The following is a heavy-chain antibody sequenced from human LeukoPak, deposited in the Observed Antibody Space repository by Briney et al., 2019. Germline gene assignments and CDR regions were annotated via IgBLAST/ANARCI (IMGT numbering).Heavy chain of an antibody. J-gene: IGHJ4*02. Sequence: PSETLSLTCAVYGGSFSGYYWSWIRQPPGKGLEWIGEINHSGSTNYNPSLKSRVTISVDTSKNQFSLKLSSVTAADTAVYYCASVDGGNFSFDYWGQGTLVTVSS. CDR2: INHSGST. CDR1: GGSFSGYY. D-gene: IGHD4-23*01. V-gene: IGHV4-34*01. CDR3: ASVDGGNFSFDY.